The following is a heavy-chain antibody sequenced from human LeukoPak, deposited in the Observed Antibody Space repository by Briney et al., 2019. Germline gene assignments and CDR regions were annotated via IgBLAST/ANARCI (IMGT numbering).Heavy chain of an antibody. CDR2: IIPIFGTA. D-gene: IGHD3-3*01. CDR3: AFPIFGVVILRSLRYYGMDV. J-gene: IGHJ6*02. V-gene: IGHV1-69*13. Sequence: SVTVSCTASGGTFSSYAISWVRQAPGQGLEWMGGIIPIFGTANYAQKFQGRVTITADESTSTAYMELSSLRSEDTAVYYCAFPIFGVVILRSLRYYGMDVWGQGTTVTVSS. CDR1: GGTFSSYA.